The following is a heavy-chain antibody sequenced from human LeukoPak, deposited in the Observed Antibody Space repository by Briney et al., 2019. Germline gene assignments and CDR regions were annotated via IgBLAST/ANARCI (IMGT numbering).Heavy chain of an antibody. J-gene: IGHJ4*02. CDR1: GYTFIRYA. V-gene: IGHV7-4-1*02. Sequence: GASVKVSCKASGYTFIRYAINWLRQAPGQGLEWMGWINTYTANPAYAQGFTERFVFSLDTSVSTAYLGISNLKAEDTAVYYCARHDNDDDFDYWGQGTLVTVSS. CDR2: INTYTANP. CDR3: ARHDNDDDFDY. D-gene: IGHD3-16*01.